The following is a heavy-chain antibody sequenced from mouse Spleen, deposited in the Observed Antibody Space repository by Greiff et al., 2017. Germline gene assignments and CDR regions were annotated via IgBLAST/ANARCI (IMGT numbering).Heavy chain of an antibody. J-gene: IGHJ4*01. CDR1: GYTFTSYW. D-gene: IGHD2-14*01. Sequence: QVQLQQPGAELVKPGASVKLSCKASGYTFTSYWMQWVKQRPGQGLEWIGEIDPSDSYTNYNQKFKGKATLTVDTSSSTAYMQLSSLTSEDSAVYYCARGYPGMDYWGQGTSVTVSS. CDR3: ARGYPGMDY. CDR2: IDPSDSYT. V-gene: IGHV1-50*01.